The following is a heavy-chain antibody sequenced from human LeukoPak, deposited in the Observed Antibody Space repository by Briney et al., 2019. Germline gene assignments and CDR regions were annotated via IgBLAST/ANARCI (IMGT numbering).Heavy chain of an antibody. CDR2: IKQDGSEK. Sequence: PGGSLRLSCAASGFTFSSYWMSWVRQAPGKGLEWVANIKQDGSEKYYVDSVKGRFTISRDNAKNSLYLQTSSLRAEDTAMYYCARARPSRATGDYWGQGTLVTVSS. V-gene: IGHV3-7*01. CDR1: GFTFSSYW. CDR3: ARARPSRATGDY. D-gene: IGHD5-12*01. J-gene: IGHJ4*02.